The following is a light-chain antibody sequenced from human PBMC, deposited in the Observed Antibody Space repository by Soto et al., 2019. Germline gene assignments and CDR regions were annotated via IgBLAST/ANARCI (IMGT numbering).Light chain of an antibody. CDR2: DVN. CDR3: CSYAGSSTFVL. V-gene: IGLV2-11*01. J-gene: IGLJ2*01. Sequence: QSVLTQPRSVSGSPGQSITISCTGTSSDVGTYNYVSWYQQYPGKAPKLMIYDVNERPSGVPDRFSGSKSGNTASLTISGLQAEDEADYYCCSYAGSSTFVLFGRGTKVTVL. CDR1: SSDVGTYNY.